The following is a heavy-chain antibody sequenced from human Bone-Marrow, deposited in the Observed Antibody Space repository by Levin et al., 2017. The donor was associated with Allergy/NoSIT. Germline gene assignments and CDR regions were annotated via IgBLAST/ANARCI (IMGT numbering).Heavy chain of an antibody. CDR2: VRGKSNAYAT. Sequence: AGGSLRLSCAASGFTFSASAIHWVRQASGKGLEWVGRVRGKSNAYATAYAASVRGRFIISRDDSENTAYLQMDSLKIEDTAVYYCTRPRGTRWTEEYWGQGTLVTVSS. V-gene: IGHV3-73*01. D-gene: IGHD3-16*01. J-gene: IGHJ4*02. CDR3: TRPRGTRWTEEY. CDR1: GFTFSASA.